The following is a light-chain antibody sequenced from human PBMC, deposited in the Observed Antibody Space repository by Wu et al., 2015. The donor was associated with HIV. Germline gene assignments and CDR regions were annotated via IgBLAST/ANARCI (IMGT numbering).Light chain of an antibody. CDR1: QSVGGRF. CDR3: QQHDSSPNT. J-gene: IGKJ2*01. CDR2: GTS. Sequence: EIVLTQSPATLSLSPGERATLFCGASQSVGGRFLAWYQQRPGLAPRLLIYGTSNRATGIPDRFSGSGSGTDFTLTISRLEPEDFAVYYCQQHDSSPNTFGQGTKVEI. V-gene: IGKV3D-20*01.